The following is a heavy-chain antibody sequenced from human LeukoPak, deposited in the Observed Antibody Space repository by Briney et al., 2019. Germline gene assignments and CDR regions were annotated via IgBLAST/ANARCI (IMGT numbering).Heavy chain of an antibody. V-gene: IGHV5-51*01. J-gene: IGHJ5*02. Sequence: GESLKISCQGFGYSFTSYWIGWVGQMPGKGREWMGAIYPGDSRIRYNPSFQGQVTISVDKSISTAYLQWVSLRASDSAMYYCACRDLTSTWSFPWGQGTLVTVSS. CDR2: IYPGDSRI. CDR3: ACRDLTSTWSFP. D-gene: IGHD6-13*01. CDR1: GYSFTSYW.